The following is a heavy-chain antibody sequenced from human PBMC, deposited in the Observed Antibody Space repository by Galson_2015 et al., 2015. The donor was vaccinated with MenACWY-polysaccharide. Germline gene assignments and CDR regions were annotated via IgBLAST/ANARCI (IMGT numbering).Heavy chain of an antibody. V-gene: IGHV3-7*01. Sequence: SLRLSCAASGFTFGSYWMSWVRQAPGKGLEWVANIKQDGSEKYYVDSVKGRFTISRDNAKSSLYLQMNSLRAEDTAVYYCARFRGNGDYFDYGRQGPRVPLST. CDR3: ARFRGNGDYFDY. D-gene: IGHD3-16*01. CDR2: IKQDGSEK. J-gene: IGHJ4*02. CDR1: GFTFGSYW.